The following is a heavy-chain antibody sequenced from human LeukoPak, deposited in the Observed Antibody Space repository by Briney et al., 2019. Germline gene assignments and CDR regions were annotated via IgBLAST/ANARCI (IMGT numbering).Heavy chain of an antibody. D-gene: IGHD5-24*01. J-gene: IGHJ4*02. CDR3: AKEPANSYYFDY. V-gene: IGHV3-23*01. CDR2: ISGSGGGS. CDR1: GFTFSGYA. Sequence: GGSLRLSCAASGFTFSGYALSWVRQAPGKGLEWVSGISGSGGGSNYADSVRGRFTISRDNSKNTLYLQMNSLRAEDTAVYYCAKEPANSYYFDYWGQGALVTVSS.